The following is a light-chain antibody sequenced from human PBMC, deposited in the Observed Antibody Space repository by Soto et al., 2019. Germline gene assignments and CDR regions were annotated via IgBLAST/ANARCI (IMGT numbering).Light chain of an antibody. CDR2: GAS. CDR3: QQNGSSPVT. J-gene: IGKJ1*01. V-gene: IGKV3-20*01. Sequence: EIFLTQSPGTLSLSPGERATLSCRASQSVSSTYLAWYQQKPGQAPRLLIYGASSRATGIPDRFSGSGSGTDFTLTVSILEPEDFAVYYCQQNGSSPVTFGQGTKVEVK. CDR1: QSVSSTY.